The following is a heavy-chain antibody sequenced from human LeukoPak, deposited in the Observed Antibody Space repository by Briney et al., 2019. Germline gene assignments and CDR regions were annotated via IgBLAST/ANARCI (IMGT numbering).Heavy chain of an antibody. Sequence: EASVKVSCTASGYTFTSYAMNWVRQAPGQGLEWMGWINTNTGNPTYAQGFTGRFVFSLDTSVSTAYLQISSLKAEDTAVYYCARTHGIAAAGNWFDPWGQGTLVAVSS. CDR2: INTNTGNP. D-gene: IGHD6-13*01. V-gene: IGHV7-4-1*02. CDR1: GYTFTSYA. J-gene: IGHJ5*02. CDR3: ARTHGIAAAGNWFDP.